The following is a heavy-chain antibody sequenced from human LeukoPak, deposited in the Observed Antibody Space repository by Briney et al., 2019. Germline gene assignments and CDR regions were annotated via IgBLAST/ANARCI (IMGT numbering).Heavy chain of an antibody. CDR3: AKDGGSYTYNWFDP. CDR1: GISLSNYG. V-gene: IGHV3-23*01. J-gene: IGHJ5*02. Sequence: TGGSLRLSCAVSGISLSNYGMSWVRQAPGKGLEWVAGISGSGGGTIYAVSVKGRFTIYRDNPKNTLYLQMNSLRAEDMAVNYCAKDGGSYTYNWFDPSGQGSLVTVSS. CDR2: ISGSGGGT. D-gene: IGHD1-26*01.